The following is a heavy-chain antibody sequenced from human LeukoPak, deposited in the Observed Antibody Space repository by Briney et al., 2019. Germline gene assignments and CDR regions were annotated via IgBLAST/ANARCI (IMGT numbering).Heavy chain of an antibody. Sequence: GASVKVSCKASGGTFSSYAISWVRQAPGQGLEWMGRIIPIFGTANYAQKLQGRVTMTTDTSTSTAYMELRSLRSDDTAVYYCARDQGPYYYDSSGSGFDPWGQGTLVTVSS. CDR3: ARDQGPYYYDSSGSGFDP. D-gene: IGHD3-22*01. CDR2: IIPIFGTA. V-gene: IGHV1-69*05. J-gene: IGHJ5*02. CDR1: GGTFSSYA.